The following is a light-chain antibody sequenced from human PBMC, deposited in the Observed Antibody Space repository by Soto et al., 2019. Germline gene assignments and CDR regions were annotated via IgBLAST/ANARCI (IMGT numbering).Light chain of an antibody. J-gene: IGKJ5*01. Sequence: EIVLTHSQGTLSLSPCERATLYFSASQSVRNSLLAWYQQKPGQPPRLLIYAASTLQSGVPSRFSGSGSGTDFTLTISCLQSEDFATYYCQQYYSYPITFGQGTRLEIK. V-gene: IGKV3-20*01. CDR1: QSVRNSL. CDR3: QQYYSYPIT. CDR2: AAS.